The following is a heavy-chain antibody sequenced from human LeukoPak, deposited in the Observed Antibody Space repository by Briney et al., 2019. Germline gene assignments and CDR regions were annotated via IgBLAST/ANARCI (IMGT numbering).Heavy chain of an antibody. V-gene: IGHV1-18*01. CDR2: IHIYRGNT. CDR3: ARDVGITVADSFDP. CDR1: GYTFTSYA. D-gene: IGHD6-13*01. Sequence: ASVKVSCKASGYTFTSYAMNWVRQAPGQGLEWMGWIHIYRGNTNYAQKFQGRVTMTTDTSTSTVYMEVRGLRSDDTAMYYCARDVGITVADSFDPWGQGTLVTASS. J-gene: IGHJ5*02.